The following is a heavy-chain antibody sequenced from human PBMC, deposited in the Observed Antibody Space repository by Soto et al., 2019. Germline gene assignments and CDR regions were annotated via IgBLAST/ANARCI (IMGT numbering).Heavy chain of an antibody. CDR1: GFTFSSYG. CDR3: AKQEARTYDY. V-gene: IGHV3-30*18. D-gene: IGHD5-12*01. J-gene: IGHJ4*02. CDR2: ISYDGSNK. Sequence: VQLVESGGGVVQPGRSLRLSCAASGFTFSSYGMHWVRQAPGKGLEWVAVISYDGSNKYYADSVKGRFTISRDNSKNTLYLQMNSLRAEDTAVYYCAKQEARTYDYWGQGTLVTVSS.